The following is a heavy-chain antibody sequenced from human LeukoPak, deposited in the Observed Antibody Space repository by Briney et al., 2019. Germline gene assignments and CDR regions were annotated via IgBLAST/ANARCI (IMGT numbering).Heavy chain of an antibody. CDR3: ARNHYGSVDY. D-gene: IGHD3-10*01. CDR1: GFTFSNYW. Sequence: GGSLRLSCAASGFTFSNYWMHWVRQAPGKGLVWVSRVNGDGSATNNADSVKGRFTISRDNAKNTLYLQMNSLRPEDTAVYYCARNHYGSVDYWGQGTLVTVSS. J-gene: IGHJ4*02. CDR2: VNGDGSAT. V-gene: IGHV3-74*01.